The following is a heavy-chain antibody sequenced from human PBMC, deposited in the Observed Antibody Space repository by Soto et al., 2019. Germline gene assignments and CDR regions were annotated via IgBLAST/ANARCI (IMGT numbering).Heavy chain of an antibody. Sequence: GASAKVSCKASGYTFTSYYMHWVRQAPGQGLEWMGIINPSGGSTSYAQKFQGRVTMTRDTSTSTVYMELSSLRSEDTAVYYCARVEAGSYSSSWYVFDYWGQGTLVTVSS. CDR3: ARVEAGSYSSSWYVFDY. V-gene: IGHV1-46*01. D-gene: IGHD6-13*01. CDR1: GYTFTSYY. CDR2: INPSGGST. J-gene: IGHJ4*02.